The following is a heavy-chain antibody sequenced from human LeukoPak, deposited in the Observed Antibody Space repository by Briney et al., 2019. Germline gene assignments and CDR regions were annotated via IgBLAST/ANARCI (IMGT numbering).Heavy chain of an antibody. Sequence: SETLSLTCAVSGGSISSGGYSWSWIRQPPGKGLEWIGYIYHSGSTYYNPSLKSRVTISVDRSKNQFSLKLSSVTAADTAVYYCARQRVGYCSGGSCYGGNWFDPWGQGTLVTVSS. D-gene: IGHD2-15*01. CDR2: IYHSGST. J-gene: IGHJ5*02. V-gene: IGHV4-30-2*01. CDR3: ARQRVGYCSGGSCYGGNWFDP. CDR1: GGSISSGGYS.